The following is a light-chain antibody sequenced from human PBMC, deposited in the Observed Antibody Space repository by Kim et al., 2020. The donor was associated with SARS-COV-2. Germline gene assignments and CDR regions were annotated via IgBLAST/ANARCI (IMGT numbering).Light chain of an antibody. CDR2: DVN. J-gene: IGLJ2*01. Sequence: GQSITISCTGTSSGVGAYDYVSWYQQHPRKAPTLMIYDVNSRRSEVSTRLSGSKSGNTAALTISGLQAEEEADYHCASDTRSTTVVFGGGTQLTVL. CDR3: ASDTRSTTVV. V-gene: IGLV2-14*04. CDR1: SSGVGAYDY.